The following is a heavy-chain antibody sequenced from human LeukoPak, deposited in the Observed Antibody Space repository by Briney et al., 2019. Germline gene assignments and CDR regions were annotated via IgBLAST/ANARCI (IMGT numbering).Heavy chain of an antibody. D-gene: IGHD2/OR15-2a*01. V-gene: IGHV3-48*01. CDR2: ISSTGSVI. Sequence: QPGESLRLSCAASGFTFSSYSMNWVRQAPGKGLEWVSYISSTGSVIYYADSVRGRFTISRDNAKNSLYLQMNSLRAEDTAVYYCARELSLSHWGQGTLVTVSS. J-gene: IGHJ4*02. CDR3: ARELSLSH. CDR1: GFTFSSYS.